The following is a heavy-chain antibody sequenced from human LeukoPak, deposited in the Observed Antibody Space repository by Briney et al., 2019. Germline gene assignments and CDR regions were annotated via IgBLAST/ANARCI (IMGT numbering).Heavy chain of an antibody. Sequence: SETLSLTCTVSGGSISSGSYYWSWIRQPAGKGLEWIGRINTSGSTNYNPSLKSRVTISVDTSKNQFSLKLSSVTAADTAVYYCARDDYDFWSGTKNNWFDPWGQGTLVTVSS. CDR1: GGSISSGSYY. V-gene: IGHV4-61*02. D-gene: IGHD3-3*01. CDR3: ARDDYDFWSGTKNNWFDP. J-gene: IGHJ5*02. CDR2: INTSGST.